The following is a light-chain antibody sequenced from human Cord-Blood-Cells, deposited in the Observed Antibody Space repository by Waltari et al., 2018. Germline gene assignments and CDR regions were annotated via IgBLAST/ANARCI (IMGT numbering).Light chain of an antibody. Sequence: QSALTQPASVSGSPGQSITISCTGTSSDVGGYNYASWYQPHPGKAPKLMIYEVSNRPSGFSNRFSGSKSGNTASLTISGLQAEDEADYYCSSYTSSSTWVFGGGTKLTVL. CDR1: SSDVGGYNY. J-gene: IGLJ3*02. V-gene: IGLV2-14*01. CDR2: EVS. CDR3: SSYTSSSTWV.